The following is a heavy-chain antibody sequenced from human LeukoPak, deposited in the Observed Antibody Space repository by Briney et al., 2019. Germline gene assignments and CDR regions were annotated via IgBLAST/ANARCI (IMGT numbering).Heavy chain of an antibody. CDR1: GFTFSSYA. CDR3: ARLASSRIYDSSGYEFDY. Sequence: PGGSLRLSCAASGFTFSSYAMSWVRQAPGKGLEWVSAISGSGGSTYYADSVKGRFTISRDNSKNTLYLQMNSLRAEDTAAYYCARLASSRIYDSSGYEFDYWGQGTLVTVSS. J-gene: IGHJ4*02. D-gene: IGHD3-22*01. CDR2: ISGSGGST. V-gene: IGHV3-23*01.